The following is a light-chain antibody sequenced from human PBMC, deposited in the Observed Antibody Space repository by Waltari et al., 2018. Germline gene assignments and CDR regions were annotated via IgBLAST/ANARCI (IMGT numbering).Light chain of an antibody. CDR2: GVN. Sequence: QSALTQPASVSGSPGQSITVSCTGTSRDVGGSDYVSWYQHHPGKAPKLIIYGVNNRPSGVSDRFSGSKSGNAASLTISGLQAEDEADYYCCSFTATNTWVFGGGTKLTVL. J-gene: IGLJ3*02. CDR1: SRDVGGSDY. V-gene: IGLV2-14*01. CDR3: CSFTATNTWV.